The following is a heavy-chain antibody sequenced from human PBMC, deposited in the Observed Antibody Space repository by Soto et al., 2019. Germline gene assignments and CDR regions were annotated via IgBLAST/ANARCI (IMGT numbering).Heavy chain of an antibody. J-gene: IGHJ3*02. Sequence: SVKVSCKASGGTFSSYIISWVRQAPGQGLEWMGRIIPILGIANYAQKFQGRVTITADKSTSTAYMELSSLRSEDTAVYYCARATTHFAFDIWGQGTMVTVSS. CDR1: GGTFSSYI. CDR2: IIPILGIA. V-gene: IGHV1-69*02. D-gene: IGHD4-17*01. CDR3: ARATTHFAFDI.